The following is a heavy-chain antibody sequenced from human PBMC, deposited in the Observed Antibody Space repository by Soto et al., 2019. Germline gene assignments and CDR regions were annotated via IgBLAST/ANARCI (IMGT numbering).Heavy chain of an antibody. J-gene: IGHJ5*02. D-gene: IGHD2-15*01. V-gene: IGHV3-30*18. Sequence: GGSLRLSCAASGFTFSSYAMNWVRQAPGKGLEWVAVISYDGSNKYYADSVKGRFTISRDNSKNTLYLQMNSLRAEDTAVYYCAKGRRVVVVAATPDWFDPWGQGTLVTVSS. CDR2: ISYDGSNK. CDR1: GFTFSSYA. CDR3: AKGRRVVVVAATPDWFDP.